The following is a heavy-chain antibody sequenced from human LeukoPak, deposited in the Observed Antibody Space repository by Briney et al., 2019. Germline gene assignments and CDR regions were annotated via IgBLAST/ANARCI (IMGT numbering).Heavy chain of an antibody. V-gene: IGHV3-21*01. CDR3: ARDDIVVIDY. J-gene: IGHJ4*02. D-gene: IGHD2-15*01. CDR1: GFTLRGYT. Sequence: GGSLRLSCAASGFTLRGYTMNWVRQAPGKGLEWVSSISSSGSYTYYADSVRGRFTISRDNAKNTLYLQMNSLRAEDMAVYYCARDDIVVIDYWGQGTLVTVSS. CDR2: ISSSGSYT.